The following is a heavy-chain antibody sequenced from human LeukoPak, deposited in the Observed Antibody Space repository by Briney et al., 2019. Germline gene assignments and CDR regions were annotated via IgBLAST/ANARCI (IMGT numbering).Heavy chain of an antibody. CDR2: MNPNSGNT. CDR3: ARVGTSSGYYYYYYYGMDV. J-gene: IGHJ6*02. V-gene: IGHV1-8*01. CDR1: GYTFTSYD. D-gene: IGHD3-22*01. Sequence: ASVKVSCKASGYTFTSYDINWVRQATGQGLKWMGWMNPNSGNTGYAQKFQGRVTMTRNTSISPAYMELSSLRSEDTAVYYCARVGTSSGYYYYYYYGMDVWGQGTTVTVSS.